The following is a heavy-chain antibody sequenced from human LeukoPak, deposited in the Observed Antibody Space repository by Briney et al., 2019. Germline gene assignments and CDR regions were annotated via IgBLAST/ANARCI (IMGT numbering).Heavy chain of an antibody. CDR2: ISSSSSYI. CDR1: GFTFSSYE. CDR3: ARDTLPFDWLLWGVDY. Sequence: GGSLRLSCAASGFTFSSYEMNWVRQAPGKGLEWVSSISSSSSYIYYADSVKGRFTISRDNAKNSLYLQMNSLRAEDTAVYYCARDTLPFDWLLWGVDYWGQGTLVTVSS. J-gene: IGHJ4*02. V-gene: IGHV3-21*01. D-gene: IGHD3-9*01.